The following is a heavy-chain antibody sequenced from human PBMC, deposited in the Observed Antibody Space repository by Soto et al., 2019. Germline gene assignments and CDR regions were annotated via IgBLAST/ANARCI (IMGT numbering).Heavy chain of an antibody. CDR1: GYTFTGYY. Sequence: ASVKVSCKASGYTFTGYYMHWVRQAPGQGLEWMGWINPNSGGTNYAQKFQGRVTMTGDTSISTAYMELSRLRSDDTAVYYCARVDRDSSGYYYYNCWGQGTLVTVSS. J-gene: IGHJ4*02. V-gene: IGHV1-2*02. CDR3: ARVDRDSSGYYYYNC. CDR2: INPNSGGT. D-gene: IGHD3-22*01.